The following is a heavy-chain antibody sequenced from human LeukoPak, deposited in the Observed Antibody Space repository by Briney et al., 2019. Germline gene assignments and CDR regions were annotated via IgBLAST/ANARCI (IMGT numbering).Heavy chain of an antibody. CDR1: GGSISSSSYY. D-gene: IGHD3-10*01. CDR3: ASLLGGSGSFLDY. Sequence: SETLSLTCTVSGGSISSSSYYWGWIRQPPGKGLEWIGSIYHSGSTYYNPSLKSRVTISVDTSKNQFSLKLSSVTAADTAVYYCASLLGGSGSFLDYWGQGTLVTVSS. J-gene: IGHJ4*02. V-gene: IGHV4-39*07. CDR2: IYHSGST.